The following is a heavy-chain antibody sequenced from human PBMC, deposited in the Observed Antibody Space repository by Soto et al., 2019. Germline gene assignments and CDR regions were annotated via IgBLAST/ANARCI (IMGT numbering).Heavy chain of an antibody. D-gene: IGHD3-22*01. J-gene: IGHJ4*02. CDR1: GFTFSSYA. Sequence: HPGGSLRLSCAASGFTFSSYAMHWVRQAPGKGLEWVAVISYDGSNKYYADSVKGRFTISRDNSKNTLYLQMNSLRAEDTAVYYCARDTGLFPRRTFDYWGQGTLVTVSS. V-gene: IGHV3-30-3*01. CDR3: ARDTGLFPRRTFDY. CDR2: ISYDGSNK.